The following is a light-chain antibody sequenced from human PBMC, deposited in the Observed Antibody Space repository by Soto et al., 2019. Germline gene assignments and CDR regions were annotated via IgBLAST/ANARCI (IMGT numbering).Light chain of an antibody. J-gene: IGLJ2*01. CDR3: QSYDTSLSAVV. CDR2: DVN. V-gene: IGLV2-8*01. Sequence: QSALTQPPSASGSPGQSVTISCTGTSSDVGGYNYVSWYRQHPGKAPQLIIYDVNKRPSGVPVRFSGSKSGTSASLAITGLQAEDEADYSCQSYDTSLSAVVFGGGTKVTVL. CDR1: SSDVGGYNY.